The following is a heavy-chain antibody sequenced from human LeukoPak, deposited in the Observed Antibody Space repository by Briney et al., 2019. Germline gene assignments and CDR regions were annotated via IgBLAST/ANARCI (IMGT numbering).Heavy chain of an antibody. CDR2: FGPEDGET. D-gene: IGHD2-21*01. CDR1: GYSLTKLS. J-gene: IGHJ1*01. Sequence: ASVKVSCKVSGYSLTKLSMHWVRQAPGKGLEWMATFGPEDGETIYAQKFQGRVTMTEDTSTDTAYMELSSLRSEDTAVYYCATKGYCGGDCYFEYFQHWGQGTLVTVSS. CDR3: ATKGYCGGDCYFEYFQH. V-gene: IGHV1-24*01.